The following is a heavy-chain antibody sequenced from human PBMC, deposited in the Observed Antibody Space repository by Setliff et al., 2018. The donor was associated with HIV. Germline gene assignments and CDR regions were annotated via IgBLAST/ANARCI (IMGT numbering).Heavy chain of an antibody. J-gene: IGHJ3*01. Sequence: PSETLSLTCTVSGGSISSGDYYWSWIRQPPGKGLEWIGSIYYSGSTNYNPSLKSRVTLSLDTSKNQFSLRLTSVTAADTAVYYCARAPPGIQNDAFDVWGQGTMVTVSS. CDR2: IYYSGST. CDR1: GGSISSGDYY. CDR3: ARAPPGIQNDAFDV. V-gene: IGHV4-61*08.